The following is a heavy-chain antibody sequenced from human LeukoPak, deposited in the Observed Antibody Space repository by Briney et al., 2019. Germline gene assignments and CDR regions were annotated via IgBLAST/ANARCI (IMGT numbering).Heavy chain of an antibody. V-gene: IGHV3-48*03. CDR1: GFTFSSYE. J-gene: IGHJ4*02. Sequence: GGSLRLSCAASGFTFSSYEMNWVRQAPGKGLEWVSCISSSGSTIYYADSVKGRFTISRDNAKNSLYLQMNSLRAEDTAVYYCARGSRRYCDYWGQGTLVTVSS. D-gene: IGHD2-21*01. CDR2: ISSSGSTI. CDR3: ARGSRRYCDY.